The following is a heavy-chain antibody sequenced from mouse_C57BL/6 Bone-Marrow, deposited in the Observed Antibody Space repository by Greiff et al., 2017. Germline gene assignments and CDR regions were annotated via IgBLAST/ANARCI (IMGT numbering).Heavy chain of an antibody. V-gene: IGHV1-78*01. CDR1: GYTFTDHT. J-gene: IGHJ3*01. CDR2: IYPRDGST. D-gene: IGHD2-4*01. CDR3: AREGLRRGFAY. Sequence: VQLQQSDAELVKPGASVKISCKVSGYTFTDHTIHWMKQRPEQGLEWIGYIYPRDGSTKYNAKFKGKATLTADKSSSTFFMQHNSLTSEDSTVYFCAREGLRRGFAYWGQGTLVTVSA.